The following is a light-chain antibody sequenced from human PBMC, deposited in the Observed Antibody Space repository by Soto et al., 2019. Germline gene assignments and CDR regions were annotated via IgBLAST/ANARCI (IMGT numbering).Light chain of an antibody. CDR3: SSYTRSSTLV. CDR2: DVS. Sequence: QSALTQPASVSGSPGQSITISCTGTSSDVGGYNYVSWYQQHPGKAPKLMIYDVSNRPSGVSNRFSGSKSGNTASLTISGLQAEDEDDYYCSSYTRSSTLVCGVGTKLTVL. J-gene: IGLJ2*01. V-gene: IGLV2-14*01. CDR1: SSDVGGYNY.